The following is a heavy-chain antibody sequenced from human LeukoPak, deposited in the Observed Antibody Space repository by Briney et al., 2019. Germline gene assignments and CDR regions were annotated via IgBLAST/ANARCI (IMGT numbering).Heavy chain of an antibody. D-gene: IGHD6-19*01. Sequence: SETLSLTCAVYGESFSGYYWTWIRQPPGKGLEWIGEINRSGEWIGEINHSGSTNYNPSLKSRVTISVDTSKNQFSLKLSSVTAADTAVYYCARVRSGWYKAFEYWGQGTLVTVSS. CDR3: ARVRSGWYKAFEY. CDR1: GESFSGYY. V-gene: IGHV4-34*01. CDR2: INHSGST. J-gene: IGHJ4*02.